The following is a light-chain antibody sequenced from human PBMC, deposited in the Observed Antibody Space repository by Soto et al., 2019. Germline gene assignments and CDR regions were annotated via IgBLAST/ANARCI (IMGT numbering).Light chain of an antibody. V-gene: IGKV3-20*01. CDR3: QQYGTSPIT. Sequence: EIVLTQSPGTLSLSPGERATLSCRASQSVSSSYLAWYQQKPGQAPRLLIYGASTRATGIPARFSGSGSGTDFTITISRPEPEDFEVYDCQQYGTSPITFGQGTRLEIK. J-gene: IGKJ5*01. CDR1: QSVSSSY. CDR2: GAS.